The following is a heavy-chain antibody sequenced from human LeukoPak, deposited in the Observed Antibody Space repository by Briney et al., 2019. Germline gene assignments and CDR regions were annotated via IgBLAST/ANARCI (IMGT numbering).Heavy chain of an antibody. CDR2: IYTSGST. Sequence: MPSETLSLTCTVSGGSISSYYWSWIRQPAGKGLEWIGRIYTSGSTNYNPSLKSRVSISVDTSKSQFSLKLSSLTAADTAVYYCATGTSIYYGSGSPRDYYMDVWGKGTTVTVSS. CDR1: GGSISSYY. D-gene: IGHD3-10*01. CDR3: ATGTSIYYGSGSPRDYYMDV. V-gene: IGHV4-4*07. J-gene: IGHJ6*03.